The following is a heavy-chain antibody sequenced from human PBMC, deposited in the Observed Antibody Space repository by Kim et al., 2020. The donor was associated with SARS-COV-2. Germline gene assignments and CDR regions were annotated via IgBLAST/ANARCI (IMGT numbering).Heavy chain of an antibody. CDR3: ARNDMITMIRGVIMGGYYFDY. J-gene: IGHJ4*02. V-gene: IGHV3-48*04. CDR1: GFTFSSYS. D-gene: IGHD3-10*01. CDR2: ISNSGSPI. Sequence: GGSLRLSCAASGFTFSSYSMNWVRQAPGKGLEWVSYISNSGSPIYYADSVKGRFTISRDNAKNSLYLQMNSLRGEDTAVYYCARNDMITMIRGVIMGGYYFDYWGQGTLVTVSS.